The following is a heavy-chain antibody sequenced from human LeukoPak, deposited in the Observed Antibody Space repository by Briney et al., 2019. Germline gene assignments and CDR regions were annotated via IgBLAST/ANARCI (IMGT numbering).Heavy chain of an antibody. Sequence: GGSLRLSCAASGFTFSSYWMHWVRQAPGEGLVWVSRINSDGSSTTYADSVKGRFTISRDNAKNTLYLQMNSLRPEDTAVYYCARDVDYHATSECFDYWGQGTLVTVSS. V-gene: IGHV3-74*03. J-gene: IGHJ4*02. CDR3: ARDVDYHATSECFDY. CDR1: GFTFSSYW. D-gene: IGHD1-26*01. CDR2: INSDGSST.